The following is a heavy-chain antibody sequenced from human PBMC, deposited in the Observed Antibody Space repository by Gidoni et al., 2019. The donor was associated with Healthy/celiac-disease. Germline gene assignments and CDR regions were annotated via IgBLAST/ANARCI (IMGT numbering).Heavy chain of an antibody. J-gene: IGHJ4*02. CDR1: GFTFSRHS. V-gene: IGHV3-21*01. D-gene: IGHD1-26*01. CDR3: ARDRRSGSYMCNFDY. Sequence: EVQLVESGGGLVKPGGSLRPSCAASGFTFSRHSMNWVRQAPGKGLEWVSSISSSSSYIYYADSVKGRFTISRDNAKNSLYLQMNSLRAEDTAVYYCARDRRSGSYMCNFDYWGQGTLVTVSS. CDR2: ISSSSSYI.